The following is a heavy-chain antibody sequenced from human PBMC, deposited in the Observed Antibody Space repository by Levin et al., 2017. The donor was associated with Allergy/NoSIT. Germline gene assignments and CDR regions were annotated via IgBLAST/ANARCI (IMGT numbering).Heavy chain of an antibody. D-gene: IGHD3-22*01. CDR1: GGSISRGAYS. CDR3: ARGVDSRKVGY. J-gene: IGHJ4*02. Sequence: RPSETLSLTCTVSGGSISRGAYSWNWVRQTPGKGLEWIGYIHHSGITYYNPSLESRVTISADTSKNQFSLRLSSVTAADTAVYYCARGVDSRKVGYWSQGTLVIVSS. V-gene: IGHV4-30-2*05. CDR2: IHHSGIT.